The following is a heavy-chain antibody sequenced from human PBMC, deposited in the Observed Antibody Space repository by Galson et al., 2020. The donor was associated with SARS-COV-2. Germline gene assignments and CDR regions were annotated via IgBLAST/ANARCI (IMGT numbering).Heavy chain of an antibody. Sequence: EGSLRLSCAASVFTFINYGIHWVRQAPGKGLEWLAVIFYDGNAKYYGDSVKVRFTISRENSMNMVYFQMNSLTAEATAVYYCARREEDNKRRGLEHWGQGILVTVSS. CDR3: ARREEDNKRRGLEH. CDR1: VFTFINYG. J-gene: IGHJ4*02. CDR2: IFYDGNAK. D-gene: IGHD1-1*01. V-gene: IGHV3-33*01.